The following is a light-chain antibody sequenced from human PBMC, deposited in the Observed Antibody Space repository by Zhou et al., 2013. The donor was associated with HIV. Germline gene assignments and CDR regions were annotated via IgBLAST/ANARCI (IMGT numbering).Light chain of an antibody. CDR2: GAS. J-gene: IGKJ1*01. CDR1: QSVSSSY. CDR3: QQYGSSPPT. Sequence: ESVSTQSPGTLSLSPGERAALSCRASQSVSSSYLAWYQQKLGQVPRLLIYGASSRATGIPDRFSGSGSGTDFTLTISRLEPEDFAVYYCQQYGSSPPTFGQGTKVEIK. V-gene: IGKV3-20*01.